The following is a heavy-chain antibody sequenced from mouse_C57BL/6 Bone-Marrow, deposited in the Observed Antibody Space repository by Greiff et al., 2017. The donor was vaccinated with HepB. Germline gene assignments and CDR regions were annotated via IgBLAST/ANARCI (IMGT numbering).Heavy chain of an antibody. V-gene: IGHV5-15*01. D-gene: IGHD2-14*01. Sequence: EVKLMESGGGLVQPGGSLKLSCAASGFTFSDYGMAWVRQAPRKGPEWVAFISNLAYSIYYADTVTGRFTISRENAKNTLYLEMSSLRSEDTAMYYCARQGTIRAMDYWGQGTSVTVSS. CDR2: ISNLAYSI. CDR1: GFTFSDYG. J-gene: IGHJ4*01. CDR3: ARQGTIRAMDY.